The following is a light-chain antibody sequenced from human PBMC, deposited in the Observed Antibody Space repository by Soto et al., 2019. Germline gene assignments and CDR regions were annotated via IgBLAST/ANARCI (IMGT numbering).Light chain of an antibody. Sequence: NFMLTQPHSVSESPGKTVTISCTRSSGSIASNYVQWYQQRPGSAPTTVIYEDNQRPSGVPDRFSGSIDSSSNSASLTISGLKAEDEAYYFCLSYDSSNQVFGGGTELTVL. J-gene: IGLJ3*02. CDR3: LSYDSSNQV. V-gene: IGLV6-57*03. CDR2: EDN. CDR1: SGSIASNY.